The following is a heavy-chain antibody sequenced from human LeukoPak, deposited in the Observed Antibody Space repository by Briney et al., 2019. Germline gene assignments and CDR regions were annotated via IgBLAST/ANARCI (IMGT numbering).Heavy chain of an antibody. CDR2: ISYDGSNK. CDR1: GFTFSSYA. CDR3: ARPLTTVTLTDAFDI. Sequence: PGRSLRLSCAASGFTFSSYAMHWVRQAPGKGLEWVAVISYDGSNKCDADSVKGRFTISRDNSKNTLYLQKNSLRAEDTAVYSCARPLTTVTLTDAFDIWGQGTMVTVSS. D-gene: IGHD4-17*01. J-gene: IGHJ3*02. V-gene: IGHV3-30*04.